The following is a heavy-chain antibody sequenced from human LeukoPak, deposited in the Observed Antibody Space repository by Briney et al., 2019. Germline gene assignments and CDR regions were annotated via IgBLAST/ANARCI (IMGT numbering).Heavy chain of an antibody. Sequence: SETLSLTCTVSGGSISSRSYYWGWIRQPPGKGLEWIGSFYYSGITYYNPSLKSRVTISVDASKNLLSLKLSSVTAADTAVYYCARRNRQVAEFDDWGQGTLVTVSS. J-gene: IGHJ4*02. CDR2: FYYSGIT. D-gene: IGHD1-14*01. CDR1: GGSISSRSYY. CDR3: ARRNRQVAEFDD. V-gene: IGHV4-39*01.